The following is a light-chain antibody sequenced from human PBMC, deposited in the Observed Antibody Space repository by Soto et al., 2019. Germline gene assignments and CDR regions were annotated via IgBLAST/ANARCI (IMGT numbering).Light chain of an antibody. CDR1: QSFSSSY. CDR3: QQCGRSPWT. Sequence: EIVLTQSPATLSLSPGERATLSCRASQSFSSSYLAWYQQKPGQAPRLXIYDASGRATGIPDRFSAILYGTAGNINLRRLETEDGSVDEGQQCGRSPWTFGPGTKVEIK. CDR2: DAS. J-gene: IGKJ1*01. V-gene: IGKV3-20*01.